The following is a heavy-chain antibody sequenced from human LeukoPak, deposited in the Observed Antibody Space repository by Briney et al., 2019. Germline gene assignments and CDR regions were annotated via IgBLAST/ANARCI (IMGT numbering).Heavy chain of an antibody. CDR3: AKWGYSSGWPYFDY. CDR1: GFTFSSNW. D-gene: IGHD6-19*01. Sequence: GGSLSLSCAPSGFTFSSNWMGGVRQAPGKGLEWVANIKQDGSETYYVDSVKGRFTISRDNAKNSLYLQMSSLRAEDTAVYYCAKWGYSSGWPYFDYWGQGTLVAVSS. V-gene: IGHV3-7*02. CDR2: IKQDGSET. J-gene: IGHJ4*02.